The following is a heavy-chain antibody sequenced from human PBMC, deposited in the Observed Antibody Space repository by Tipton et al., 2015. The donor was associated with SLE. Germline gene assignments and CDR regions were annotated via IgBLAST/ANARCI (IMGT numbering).Heavy chain of an antibody. CDR1: GGTFSSNA. J-gene: IGHJ4*02. V-gene: IGHV1-69*01. CDR3: ATAVASGGSHIYYYDD. Sequence: SGAEVKKPGSSVKVSCKASGGTFSSNAISWVRQAPGQGLEWMGGIIPMFGASTYAQKFQGRITITADESMTIVYMDLSSLRFEDTAVYFCATAVASGGSHIYYYDDWGQGTLVTVSS. CDR2: IIPMFGAS. D-gene: IGHD3-22*01.